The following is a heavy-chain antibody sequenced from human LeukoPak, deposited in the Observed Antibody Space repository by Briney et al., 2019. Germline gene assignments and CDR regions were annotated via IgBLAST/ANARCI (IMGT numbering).Heavy chain of an antibody. Sequence: GGSLRLSCAASGFTFSSYWMHWVRQAPGKGLEWVSRINSDGSSTGYADSVKGRFTISRDNAKKTLYLQMNSLRAEDTAVYYCARDPILTGYYSYFDYWGQGTLVTVSS. CDR1: GFTFSSYW. CDR2: INSDGSST. V-gene: IGHV3-74*01. J-gene: IGHJ4*02. D-gene: IGHD3-9*01. CDR3: ARDPILTGYYSYFDY.